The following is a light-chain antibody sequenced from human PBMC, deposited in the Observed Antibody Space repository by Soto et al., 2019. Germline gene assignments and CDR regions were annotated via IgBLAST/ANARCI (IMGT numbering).Light chain of an antibody. J-gene: IGKJ1*01. V-gene: IGKV3-20*01. CDR1: QSVSSNY. CDR3: HQYGTSVGT. CDR2: SAS. Sequence: EIVLTQSPGTLSLSPGERATLSCRASQSVSSNYLVWYQQKSGQAPRLLIYSASSRATGIPDRFSGSGSGTDFTLTISRLEPEDFAVYYCHQYGTSVGTFGQGTKVDIK.